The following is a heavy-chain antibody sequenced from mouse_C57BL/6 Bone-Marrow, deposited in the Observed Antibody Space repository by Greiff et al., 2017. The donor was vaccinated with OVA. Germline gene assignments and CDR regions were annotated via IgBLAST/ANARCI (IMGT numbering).Heavy chain of an antibody. CDR3: ARRGAYAMDY. J-gene: IGHJ4*01. CDR1: GYTFTTYS. CDR2: IHPYNDDT. Sequence: QVQLQQPGAELVKPGASVKLSCKASGYTFTTYSIEWMKQSPGKGLEWIGNIHPYNDDTKYNEKFKGKATLTVDKSSSTAYLELSRLTSDDSAVYYYARRGAYAMDYWGQGTPVTVSS. V-gene: IGHV1-47*01.